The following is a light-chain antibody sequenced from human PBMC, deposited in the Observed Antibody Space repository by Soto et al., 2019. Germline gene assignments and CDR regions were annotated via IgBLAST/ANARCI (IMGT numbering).Light chain of an antibody. J-gene: IGLJ2*01. CDR3: SSYAGSNNLYVV. V-gene: IGLV2-8*01. Sequence: QSALTQPPSASGSPGQSVTISCTGTSSDVGGYNYVSWYHQHPGKAPKLMIYEVTKRPSGVPDRFSGSKSGNTASLTVSGLQAEDEADYYCSSYAGSNNLYVVFGGGTKVTVL. CDR2: EVT. CDR1: SSDVGGYNY.